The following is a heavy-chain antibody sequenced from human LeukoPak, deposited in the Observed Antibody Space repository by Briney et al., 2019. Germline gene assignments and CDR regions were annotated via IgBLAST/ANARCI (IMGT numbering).Heavy chain of an antibody. D-gene: IGHD4-23*01. CDR2: IYTSGST. CDR1: GGSISSGSYY. V-gene: IGHV4-61*02. J-gene: IGHJ4*02. Sequence: SETLSLTCTVSGGSISSGSYYWSWIRQPAGKGLEWIGRIYTSGSTNYNPSLKSRVTISVDTSKNQFSLKLSSVTAADTAVYYCARDRGGRGYGGNSGIDYWGQGTLVTVSS. CDR3: ARDRGGRGYGGNSGIDY.